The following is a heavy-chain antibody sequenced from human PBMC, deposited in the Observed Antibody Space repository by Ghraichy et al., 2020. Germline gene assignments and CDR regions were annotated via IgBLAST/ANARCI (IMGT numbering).Heavy chain of an antibody. Sequence: GSLRLSCAASGFTFSTYSMNWVRQAPGKGLEWVSSISRSESYIYYADSVKGRFTISRDNAKNSLYLQMKRLRAEDTGVYYCARDRNPNRDHSYAFDIWGQGTMVTVSS. J-gene: IGHJ3*02. D-gene: IGHD1-14*01. CDR3: ARDRNPNRDHSYAFDI. CDR1: GFTFSTYS. CDR2: ISRSESYI. V-gene: IGHV3-21*01.